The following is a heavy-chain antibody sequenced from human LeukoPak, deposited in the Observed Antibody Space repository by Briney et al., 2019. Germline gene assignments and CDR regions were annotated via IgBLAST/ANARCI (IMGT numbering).Heavy chain of an antibody. CDR2: ISGSGGAT. J-gene: IGHJ4*02. D-gene: IGHD3-10*01. Sequence: GGSLRLSCAASGFAFNTYGMSWVRQAPGKGLEWVSGISGSGGATYYADSVKGRFTISRDDPHNTLYLQMNSLRAEDTAVYFCARGGVDYYGSGTYYLMYYFDYWGQGALVTVSS. CDR3: ARGGVDYYGSGTYYLMYYFDY. V-gene: IGHV3-23*01. CDR1: GFAFNTYG.